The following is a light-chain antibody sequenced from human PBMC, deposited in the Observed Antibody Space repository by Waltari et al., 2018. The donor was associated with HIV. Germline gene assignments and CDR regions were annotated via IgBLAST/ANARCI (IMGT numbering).Light chain of an antibody. CDR1: SSNIGRNY. J-gene: IGLJ2*01. CDR3: AAWGNSLSLL. Sequence: QSVLTQPPSASGTPGPRVTISCSGSSSNIGRNYVYWYQQLPGTAPKLFLYTHKQRPSGVPDRVSGSKSGTSASLAISGLRSEDEADYYCAAWGNSLSLLFGGGTKLTVL. CDR2: THK. V-gene: IGLV1-47*01.